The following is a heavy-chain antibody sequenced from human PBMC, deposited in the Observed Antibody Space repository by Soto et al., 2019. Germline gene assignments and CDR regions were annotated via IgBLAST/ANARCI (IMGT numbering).Heavy chain of an antibody. V-gene: IGHV1-69*13. J-gene: IGHJ4*02. CDR2: IIPIFGTA. CDR1: GGTFSSYA. D-gene: IGHD3-22*01. Sequence: SVKFSCKASGGTFSSYAISWVRQAPGQGLEWMGGIIPIFGTANYAQKFQGRVTITADESTSTAYMELSSLRSEDTAVYYCARGYYYDSSGYYHYFDYWGQGTLVTVSS. CDR3: ARGYYYDSSGYYHYFDY.